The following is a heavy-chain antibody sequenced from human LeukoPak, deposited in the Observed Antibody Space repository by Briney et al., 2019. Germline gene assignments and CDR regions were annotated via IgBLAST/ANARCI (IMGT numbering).Heavy chain of an antibody. CDR3: AKDPGPIAVAGYLDY. J-gene: IGHJ4*02. V-gene: IGHV3-30*18. CDR1: GFTFSSYG. Sequence: PGRSLRLSCAASGFTFSSYGMHWVRQAPGKGLEWVAVISYDGSNKYYADSVKGRFTISRDNSKNTLYLQMNSLRAEDTAVYYCAKDPGPIAVAGYLDYWGQGTLVTVSS. D-gene: IGHD6-19*01. CDR2: ISYDGSNK.